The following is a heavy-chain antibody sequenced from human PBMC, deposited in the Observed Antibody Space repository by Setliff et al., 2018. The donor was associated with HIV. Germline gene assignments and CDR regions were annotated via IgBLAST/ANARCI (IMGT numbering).Heavy chain of an antibody. CDR2: IRNYNGNT. CDR1: AYTFISFG. D-gene: IGHD6-13*01. V-gene: IGHV1-18*01. Sequence: ASVKVSCKSSAYTFISFGISWVRQAPGQGLEWMGWIRNYNGNTNYAQKLQGRVTMTTDTSTRTAYMELSNLRSEDTAIYYCLRRATAAEVFDYWGQGTLVTVSS. J-gene: IGHJ4*02. CDR3: LRRATAAEVFDY.